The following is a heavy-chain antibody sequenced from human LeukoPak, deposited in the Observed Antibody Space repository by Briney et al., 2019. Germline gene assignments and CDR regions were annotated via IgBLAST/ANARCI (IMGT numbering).Heavy chain of an antibody. CDR3: ATDFWSEYDTSLYYPFDR. CDR2: ISFEAVNK. V-gene: IGHV3-30-3*01. J-gene: IGHJ4*02. D-gene: IGHD3-22*01. Sequence: PGGSLRLSCAASGFTFRDYAVHWVRQAPGKGLEWVAVISFEAVNKYYADSVKGRFTISRDNSNNTLFLQMNTLRAEDTAVYYCATDFWSEYDTSLYYPFDRWGQGTLVTVSS. CDR1: GFTFRDYA.